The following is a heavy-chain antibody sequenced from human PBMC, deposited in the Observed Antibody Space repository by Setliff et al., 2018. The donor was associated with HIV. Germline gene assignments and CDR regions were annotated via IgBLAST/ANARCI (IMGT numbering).Heavy chain of an antibody. CDR3: AREIGDYYDSSGYYPPTDYYYGMDV. V-gene: IGHV1-18*01. J-gene: IGHJ6*02. Sequence: ASVKISCKASGYTFTSYDISWVRQAPGQGLEWMGWISAYNGNTNYAQKLQGRVTMTTDTSTSTAYMELRSLRSDDTAVYYCAREIGDYYDSSGYYPPTDYYYGMDVWGQGTTVTVS. CDR2: ISAYNGNT. CDR1: GYTFTSYD. D-gene: IGHD3-22*01.